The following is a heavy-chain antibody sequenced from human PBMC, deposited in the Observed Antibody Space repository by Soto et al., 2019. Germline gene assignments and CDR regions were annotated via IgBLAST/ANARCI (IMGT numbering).Heavy chain of an antibody. CDR1: GYTFTSYA. CDR2: INAGNGNT. Sequence: GASVKVSCKASGYTFTSYAMHWVRPAPRQRLEWMGWINAGNGNTKYSQKFQGRVTITRDTSASTAYMELSSLRSEDTAVYYCARRRLQFFGDYYMDVWGKGTTVTVSS. CDR3: ARRRLQFFGDYYMDV. D-gene: IGHD3-16*01. V-gene: IGHV1-3*01. J-gene: IGHJ6*03.